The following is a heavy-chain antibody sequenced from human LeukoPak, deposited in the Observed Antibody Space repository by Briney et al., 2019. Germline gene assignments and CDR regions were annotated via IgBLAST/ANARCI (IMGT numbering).Heavy chain of an antibody. CDR3: AKDHRPLRDYFYYYGMDV. J-gene: IGHJ6*02. Sequence: GGSLRLSCAASGFTFGSYGMSWVRQAPGKGLEWVSAISGSGGSTYYADSVKGRFTISRDNSKNTLYLQMNSLRAEDTAVYYCAKDHRPLRDYFYYYGMDVWGQGTTVTVSS. CDR2: ISGSGGST. V-gene: IGHV3-23*01. CDR1: GFTFGSYG.